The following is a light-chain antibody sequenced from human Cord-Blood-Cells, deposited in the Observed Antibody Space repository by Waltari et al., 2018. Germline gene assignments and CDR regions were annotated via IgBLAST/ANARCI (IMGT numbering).Light chain of an antibody. CDR1: QGISSY. CDR2: AAS. J-gene: IGKJ1*01. CDR3: QQSYSTPRT. Sequence: DIQITQSPSSLSASVGDRVTITCRASQGISSYLNWYQQKPGKAPKLLIYAASSLQSGVPSRFSGSGSGTDFTLTISSLQPEDFATYYCQQSYSTPRTFGQGTKVEIK. V-gene: IGKV1-39*01.